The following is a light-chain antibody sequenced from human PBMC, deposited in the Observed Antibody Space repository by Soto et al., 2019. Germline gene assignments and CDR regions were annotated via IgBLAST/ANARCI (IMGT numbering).Light chain of an antibody. V-gene: IGKV1-9*01. Sequence: IKLTQSTSAVSASVGDRVTITYRASQAISSHLAWYQQKPGKAPKLLIYAASSLQSGVPSRFSGSGSGTEFTLTISSLQPDDFATYYCQQYTNYPWTFGQGTKVDIK. CDR1: QAISSH. CDR2: AAS. J-gene: IGKJ1*01. CDR3: QQYTNYPWT.